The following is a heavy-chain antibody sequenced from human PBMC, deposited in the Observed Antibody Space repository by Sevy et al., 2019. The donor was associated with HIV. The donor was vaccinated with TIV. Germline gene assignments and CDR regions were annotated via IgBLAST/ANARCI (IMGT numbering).Heavy chain of an antibody. V-gene: IGHV1-2*02. J-gene: IGHJ4*02. D-gene: IGHD3-9*01. Sequence: ASVKVSCQTSTSSFTAFYLHWLRQAPGQGLEWMGWINPNSGGSGDTNYAQKFQGRLTMTSDASISTAYMELTRLRSDDTAVYYCAREALFSPGYYFAYWGQGTLVTVSS. CDR1: TSSFTAFY. CDR3: AREALFSPGYYFAY. CDR2: INPNSGGSGDT.